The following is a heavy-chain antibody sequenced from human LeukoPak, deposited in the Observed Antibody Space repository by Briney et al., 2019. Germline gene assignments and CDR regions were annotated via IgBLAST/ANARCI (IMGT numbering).Heavy chain of an antibody. CDR3: ARDFTGGEYFDS. V-gene: IGHV3-21*06. J-gene: IGHJ4*02. Sequence: GGSLRLSCAASGFTFSSFKMTWVRQAPGKGLEWVASISPSSTYIYYGDSLKGRVTVSRDNAKSLLSLHMSSLRPDDTAVYYCARDFTGGEYFDSWGQGALVSVSS. CDR1: GFTFSSFK. CDR2: ISPSSTYI. D-gene: IGHD3-16*01.